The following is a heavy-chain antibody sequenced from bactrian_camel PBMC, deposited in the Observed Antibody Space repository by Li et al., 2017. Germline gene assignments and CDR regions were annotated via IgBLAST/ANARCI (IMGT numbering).Heavy chain of an antibody. CDR2: IYSDSSNT. J-gene: IGHJ4*01. CDR3: ATGATYGGSRGDEYNY. CDR1: GFTFSSYY. V-gene: IGHV3-2*01. Sequence: VQLVESGGGLVQPGGSLRLSCAASGFTFSSYYMSWVRQAPGKGLEWVSSIYSDSSNTYYADSVKGRFTISRDNAKNTVYLQMNSLKSEDTALYYCATGATYGGSRGDEYNYWGQGTQVTVS. D-gene: IGHD6*01.